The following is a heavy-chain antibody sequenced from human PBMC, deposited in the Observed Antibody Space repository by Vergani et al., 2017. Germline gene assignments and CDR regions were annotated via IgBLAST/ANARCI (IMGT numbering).Heavy chain of an antibody. CDR2: IKQDGSEK. CDR3: ARAGNYDSSGYLDFDY. D-gene: IGHD3-22*01. V-gene: IGHV3-7*01. CDR1: GFTFSSYW. Sequence: EVQLVESGGGLVQPGGSLRLSCAASGFTFSSYWMSWVRQAPGKGLEWVANIKQDGSEKYYVDSVKGRFTISRDNAKNTLYLQMNSLRAEDTAVYYCARAGNYDSSGYLDFDYGGQGTLVTVSS. J-gene: IGHJ4*02.